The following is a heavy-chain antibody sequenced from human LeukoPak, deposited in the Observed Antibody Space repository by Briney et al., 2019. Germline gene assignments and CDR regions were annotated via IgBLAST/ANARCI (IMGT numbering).Heavy chain of an antibody. V-gene: IGHV3-53*01. Sequence: PGGSLRLSCAASGFGVTSKSMAWVRQAPGKGLECVSIIYSGEVTSYAESVKGRFTISRDSDKNTLYLEMDNMRVDDTAVYFCARVVAAIALRDSHYLDLWGKGTTVTVS. J-gene: IGHJ6*03. CDR2: IYSGEVT. CDR1: GFGVTSKS. CDR3: ARVVAAIALRDSHYLDL. D-gene: IGHD2-21*02.